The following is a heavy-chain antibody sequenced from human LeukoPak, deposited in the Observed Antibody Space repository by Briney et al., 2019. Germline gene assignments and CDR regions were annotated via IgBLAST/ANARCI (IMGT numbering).Heavy chain of an antibody. J-gene: IGHJ5*02. CDR2: MNPNSGNT. V-gene: IGHV1-8*01. Sequence: GASVKVSCKASGYTFTNYDINWVRQATGQGLEWMGWMNPNSGNTGYAEKFQGRVTMTEDTSISTAYMELNSLRSEDTAVYYCARVRPIQLWPNEGYNWFDPWGQGTLVTVSS. D-gene: IGHD5-18*01. CDR1: GYTFTNYD. CDR3: ARVRPIQLWPNEGYNWFDP.